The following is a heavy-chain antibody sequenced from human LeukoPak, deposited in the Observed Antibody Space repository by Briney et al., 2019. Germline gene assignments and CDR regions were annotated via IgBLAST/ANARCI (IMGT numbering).Heavy chain of an antibody. CDR2: ISGSGGST. CDR1: GFTFSSYA. CDR3: AKIGYDSSGSQVGAFDI. J-gene: IGHJ3*02. V-gene: IGHV3-23*01. Sequence: PGGSLRLSCAASGFTFSSYAMSWVRQAPGKGLEWVSAISGSGGSTYYADSVKGRFTISRDNSKNTLYLQMDSLRAEDTAVYYCAKIGYDSSGSQVGAFDIWGQGTMVTVSS. D-gene: IGHD3-22*01.